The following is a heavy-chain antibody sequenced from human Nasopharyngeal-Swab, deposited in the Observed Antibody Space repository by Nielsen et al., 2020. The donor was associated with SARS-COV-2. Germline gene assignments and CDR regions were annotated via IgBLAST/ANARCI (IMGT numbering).Heavy chain of an antibody. V-gene: IGHV3-33*01. J-gene: IGHJ4*02. Sequence: GGSLRLSCAASGFTFSSYGTHWVRQAPGKGLEWVAVIWYDGSNKYYADSVKGRFTISRDNSKSTLYLQMNSLRAEDTAVYYCARGYIITKTDYYFDYWGQGTLVTVSS. CDR2: IWYDGSNK. CDR1: GFTFSSYG. D-gene: IGHD3-10*01. CDR3: ARGYIITKTDYYFDY.